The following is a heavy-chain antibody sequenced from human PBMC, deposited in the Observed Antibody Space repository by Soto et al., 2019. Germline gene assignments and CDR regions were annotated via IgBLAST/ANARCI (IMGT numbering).Heavy chain of an antibody. CDR1: GYEFTTDC. V-gene: IGHV1-46*01. D-gene: IGHD2-15*01. Sequence: SLKCSCRASGYEFTTDCVHWLRQAPVRGLEWMGMIHPSGDTGYAQKFRGRVTMTIDTSTTTAYMELRNLTSEDTAVYFSVRGYCTTSPCSGDFQFWGQGTLVTVSS. CDR3: VRGYCTTSPCSGDFQF. J-gene: IGHJ1*01. CDR2: IHPSGDT.